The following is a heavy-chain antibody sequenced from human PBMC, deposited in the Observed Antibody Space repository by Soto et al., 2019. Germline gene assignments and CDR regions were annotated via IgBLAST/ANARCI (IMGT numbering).Heavy chain of an antibody. J-gene: IGHJ6*02. CDR3: AREYGTVTTGMDV. CDR1: GYSFTSHY. CDR2: IYPDDVNI. D-gene: IGHD4-17*01. V-gene: IGHV1-46*01. Sequence: ASVKVSCKAIGYSFTSHYMHWVRQAPGQGLEWMGTIYPDDVNIDYAQKLQGRVTMTKDTSTSTAYMELKSLTSEDTAVYYCAREYGTVTTGMDVWGQGTTVTVSS.